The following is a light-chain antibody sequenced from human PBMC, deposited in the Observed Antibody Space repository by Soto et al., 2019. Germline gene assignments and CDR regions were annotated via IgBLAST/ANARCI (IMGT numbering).Light chain of an antibody. J-gene: IGKJ2*02. V-gene: IGKV3-11*01. CDR3: HQRNSWPRST. CDR2: DIS. Sequence: EVVLTQSPATLSLSPGERATLSCRASQAVPSYLAWYQQKPGQAPRLLIYDISNRATGIPARFSGSGSGTDFTLTISSLEPEDVAVYYCHQRNSWPRSTFGQGTKLAIK. CDR1: QAVPSY.